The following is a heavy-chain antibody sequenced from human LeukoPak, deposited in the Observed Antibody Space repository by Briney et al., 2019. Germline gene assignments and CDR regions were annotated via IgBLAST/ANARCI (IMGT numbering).Heavy chain of an antibody. J-gene: IGHJ4*02. D-gene: IGHD6-13*01. CDR2: ISGSGGST. V-gene: IGHV3-23*01. CDR3: AKDLGPYSSNWPSNFDY. CDR1: GFTFSSYA. Sequence: GGSLRLSCAASGFTFSSYAMSWVRQAPGKGLEWVSAISGSGGSTYYADSVKGRFTISRDNSKNTLYLQMNSLRAEDTAVYYCAKDLGPYSSNWPSNFDYWGQGTLVTVSS.